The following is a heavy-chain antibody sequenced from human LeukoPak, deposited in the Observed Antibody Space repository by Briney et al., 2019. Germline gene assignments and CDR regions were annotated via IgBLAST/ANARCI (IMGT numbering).Heavy chain of an antibody. Sequence: SETLSLTCTVSGGSISSYYWSWIRQPAGKGLEWIGRIYTSGSTYYNPSLKSRVTISVDRSKNQFSLKLSSVTAADTAVYYCARGYNYYDSSGYYFDYWGQGTLVTVSS. CDR1: GGSISSYY. CDR3: ARGYNYYDSSGYYFDY. CDR2: IYTSGST. D-gene: IGHD3-22*01. J-gene: IGHJ4*02. V-gene: IGHV4-4*07.